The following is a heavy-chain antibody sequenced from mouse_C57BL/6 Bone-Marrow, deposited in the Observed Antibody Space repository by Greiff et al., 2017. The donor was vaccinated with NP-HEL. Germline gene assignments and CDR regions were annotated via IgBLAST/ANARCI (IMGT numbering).Heavy chain of an antibody. D-gene: IGHD1-1*02. CDR3: TTYGLDY. CDR2: IDPENGDT. CDR1: GYAFSSSW. Sequence: EVQLQQSGPELVKPGASVKISCKASGYAFSSSWMNWVKQRPEQGLEWIGWIDPENGDTEYASKFQGKATITADTSSNTAYLQLSSLTSEDTAVYYCTTYGLDYWGQGTTLTVSS. J-gene: IGHJ2*01. V-gene: IGHV14-4*01.